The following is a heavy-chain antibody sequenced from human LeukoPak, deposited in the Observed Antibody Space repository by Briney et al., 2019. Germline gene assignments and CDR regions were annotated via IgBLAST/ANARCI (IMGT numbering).Heavy chain of an antibody. CDR3: AASVGGKEYPWDY. CDR1: GFIFSTYA. D-gene: IGHD4-23*01. CDR2: ISGGGDKS. V-gene: IGHV3-23*01. Sequence: GGSLRLSCAASGFIFSTYAMTWVRRAPEKGLEWVSTISGGGDKSYYADSVKGRFAISRDISENTLYLQMISLRAEDTAVYYCAASVGGKEYPWDYWGQGTLVTVSS. J-gene: IGHJ4*02.